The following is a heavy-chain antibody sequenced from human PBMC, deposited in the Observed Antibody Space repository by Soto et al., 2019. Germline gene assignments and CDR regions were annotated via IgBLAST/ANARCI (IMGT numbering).Heavy chain of an antibody. Sequence: ATVKVSSKASGCTFSSYAISWVRQAPGQGLEWMGGFIPICGTANYAQKFQGRVTITADKSTSTAYMELSSLRSEDKAVYYCAREYRSSTSFRPSYYYDGMDVWVQGTSVPV. J-gene: IGHJ6*02. CDR2: FIPICGTA. CDR1: GCTFSSYA. D-gene: IGHD2-2*01. CDR3: AREYRSSTSFRPSYYYDGMDV. V-gene: IGHV1-69*06.